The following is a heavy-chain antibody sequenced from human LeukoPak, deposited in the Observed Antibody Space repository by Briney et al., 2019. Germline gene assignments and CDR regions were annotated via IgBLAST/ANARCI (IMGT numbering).Heavy chain of an antibody. CDR1: GGSIRDYY. Sequence: PSETLSLTCTVSGGSIRDYYWSWIRQSAGKRLAWIGRVYVSGSTNYNPSLKSRVTMSVDTSKNHFSLTLSSVTAADTAVYYCARDGFYDVWSDKTYYFDYWGQGIMVTVSS. CDR2: VYVSGST. J-gene: IGHJ4*02. D-gene: IGHD3-3*01. V-gene: IGHV4-4*07. CDR3: ARDGFYDVWSDKTYYFDY.